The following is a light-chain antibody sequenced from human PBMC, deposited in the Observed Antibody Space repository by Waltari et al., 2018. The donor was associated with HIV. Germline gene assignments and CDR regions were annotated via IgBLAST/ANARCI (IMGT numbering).Light chain of an antibody. V-gene: IGKV1-5*03. CDR3: QQYNTYTRT. CDR2: NAS. CDR1: QSIGTW. J-gene: IGKJ4*02. Sequence: DIQMTQSPSTLSASVRDRVPITCRASQSIGTWLAWYQQKPGKAPQLLIYNASTLHSGVPSRFSGSGSGTEFTLTVSSLQPDDFATYYCQQYNTYTRTFGGGTKVEI.